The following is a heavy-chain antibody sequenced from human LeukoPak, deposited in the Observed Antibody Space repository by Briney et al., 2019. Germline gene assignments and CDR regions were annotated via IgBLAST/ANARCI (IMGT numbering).Heavy chain of an antibody. J-gene: IGHJ6*03. CDR1: GASISSHY. Sequence: SETLSLTCAVSGASISSHYWSWIRQPPGKGLEWIGYTSGSISDNPSLKSRIAVSVDPSQNQVSLSLTSVTAADTAVYYCARVLAIFGLDTTDFYMDVWGKGTTVTVSS. CDR3: ARVLAIFGLDTTDFYMDV. CDR2: TSGSI. D-gene: IGHD3/OR15-3a*01. V-gene: IGHV4-59*11.